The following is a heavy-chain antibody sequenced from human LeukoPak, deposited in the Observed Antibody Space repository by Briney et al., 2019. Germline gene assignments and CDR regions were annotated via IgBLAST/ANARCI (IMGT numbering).Heavy chain of an antibody. J-gene: IGHJ3*02. V-gene: IGHV3-23*01. CDR3: AKDRGGDYKKGDAFDI. CDR2: ISGSGGST. D-gene: IGHD4-17*01. CDR1: GFTFSSYA. Sequence: GGTLRLSCAASGFTFSSYAMSWVRQAPGKGLEWVSAISGSGGSTYYADSVKGRFTISGDNSKNTLYLQMNSLRAEDTAVYYCAKDRGGDYKKGDAFDIWGQGTMVTVSS.